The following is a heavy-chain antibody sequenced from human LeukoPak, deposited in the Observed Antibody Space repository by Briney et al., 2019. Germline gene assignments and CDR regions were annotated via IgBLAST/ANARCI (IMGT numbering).Heavy chain of an antibody. Sequence: ASVKVSCKASGYTFTSYGISWVRQAPGQGLEWMGWISAYIGNTNYAQKLQGRVTMTTDTSTSTAYMELRSLRSDDTAVYYCAREGYYYDSSGPDYWGQGTLVTVSS. CDR2: ISAYIGNT. D-gene: IGHD3-22*01. J-gene: IGHJ4*02. V-gene: IGHV1-18*01. CDR3: AREGYYYDSSGPDY. CDR1: GYTFTSYG.